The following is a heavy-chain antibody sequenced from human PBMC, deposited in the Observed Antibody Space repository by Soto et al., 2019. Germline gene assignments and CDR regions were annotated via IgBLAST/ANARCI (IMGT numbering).Heavy chain of an antibody. J-gene: IGHJ5*02. D-gene: IGHD6-13*01. CDR1: GGSFSGYY. Sequence: PSETLSLTCAVYGGSFSGYYWSRIRQPPGKGLEWIGEINHSGSTNYNPSLKSRVTISVDTSKNQFSLKLSSVTAADTAVYYCARGRRASSSWYSLLDVRVTNWFDPWGQGTLVTVSS. CDR2: INHSGST. CDR3: ARGRRASSSWYSLLDVRVTNWFDP. V-gene: IGHV4-34*01.